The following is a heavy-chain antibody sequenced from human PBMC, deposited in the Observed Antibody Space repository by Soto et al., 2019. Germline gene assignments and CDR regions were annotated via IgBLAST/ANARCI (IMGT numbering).Heavy chain of an antibody. Sequence: PSETLSLTCTVSGGSISSESYFWGWVRQPSGEGLEWVGTISYSGSPFFNPSLKGRATLSVDTSKNQFSLRLSAVTAADSAVYFCAALLGFFKCGACYLDLFAFRTRRSFDL. CDR1: GGSISSESYF. J-gene: IGHJ2*01. D-gene: IGHD3-3*01. CDR3: AALLGFFKCGACYLDLFAFRTRRSFDL. V-gene: IGHV4-39*01. CDR2: ISYSGSP.